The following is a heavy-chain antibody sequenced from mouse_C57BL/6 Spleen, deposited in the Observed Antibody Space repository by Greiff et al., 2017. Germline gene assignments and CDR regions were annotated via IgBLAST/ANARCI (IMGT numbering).Heavy chain of an antibody. CDR1: GYSFTDYN. V-gene: IGHV1-39*01. D-gene: IGHD3-2*02. CDR2: INPNYGTT. Sequence: VQLQQSGPELVKPGASVKISCKASGYSFTDYNMNWVKQSNGKSLEWIGVINPNYGTTSYNQKFKGKATLTVDQSSSTAYMQLNSLTSEDSAVYYCADSSGYGGYYAMDYWGQGTSVTVSS. J-gene: IGHJ4*01. CDR3: ADSSGYGGYYAMDY.